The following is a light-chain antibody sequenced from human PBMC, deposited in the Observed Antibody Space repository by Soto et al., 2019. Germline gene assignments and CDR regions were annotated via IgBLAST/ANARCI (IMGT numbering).Light chain of an antibody. V-gene: IGKV3-11*01. CDR1: QTVSTY. Sequence: EIVLTQSPGILSLSPGERATLSCRARQTVSTYLSWYQHKPGQAPRLLIYGASKRATGIPARFSGSGSGTDFTLTISSLEPEDSAVYYCHQRYNWLTFGGGTKVDIK. J-gene: IGKJ4*01. CDR2: GAS. CDR3: HQRYNWLT.